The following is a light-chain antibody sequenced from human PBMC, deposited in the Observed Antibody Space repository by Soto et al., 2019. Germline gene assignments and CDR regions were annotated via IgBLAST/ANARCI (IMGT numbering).Light chain of an antibody. CDR3: QQYGRTSWT. V-gene: IGKV3-20*01. CDR2: GPS. CDR1: QSVSTNF. Sequence: EIVLTQSPGTLSLSPGEGATLSCRASQSVSTNFFAWYQQKPGQAPRLLIYGPSTRATGIPDRFSGRGSGTDFTLTISRLEPEDFAVYYCQQYGRTSWTFGQGTKVEIK. J-gene: IGKJ1*01.